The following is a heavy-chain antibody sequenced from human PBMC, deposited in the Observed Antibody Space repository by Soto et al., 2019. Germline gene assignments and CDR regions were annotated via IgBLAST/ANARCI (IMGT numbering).Heavy chain of an antibody. CDR2: IYWADDK. V-gene: IGHV2-5*02. Sequence: QITLKESGPTLVKPTQTLTLTCTFSGFSLSTSGVGVGWIRQPPGKALEWLALIYWADDKRYSPSLKSRLTITKDTSKNQVVLTMTNMDPVDTATYYCAHSWRSYGYSSYYFDYWGQGTLVTVSS. J-gene: IGHJ4*02. D-gene: IGHD5-18*01. CDR1: GFSLSTSGVG. CDR3: AHSWRSYGYSSYYFDY.